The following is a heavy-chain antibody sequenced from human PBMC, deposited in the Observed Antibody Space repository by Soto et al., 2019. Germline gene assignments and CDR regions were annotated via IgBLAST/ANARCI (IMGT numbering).Heavy chain of an antibody. Sequence: SSETLSLTCTVSGASISGFYWSWIRKSAGKGLEWIGRIYATGTTDYNPSLKSRVMMSVDTSKKQFSLKLRSVTAADTAVYYCVRDGTKTVRDWFDPWGQGISVTVSS. CDR2: IYATGTT. D-gene: IGHD1-1*01. J-gene: IGHJ5*02. CDR3: VRDGTKTVRDWFDP. V-gene: IGHV4-4*07. CDR1: GASISGFY.